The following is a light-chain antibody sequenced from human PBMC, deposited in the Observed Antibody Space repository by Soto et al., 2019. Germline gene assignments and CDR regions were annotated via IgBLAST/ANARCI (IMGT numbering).Light chain of an antibody. Sequence: EIVLTQSPATLSLSPGERGTLSCRASQSLGTNLAWYQQKPGQAPRLLIYGASDRATGIPVRFSGSGSGTDFTLTISSLEPEDFAVYYCQQRSKWPPTFGGGTKVEIK. CDR1: QSLGTN. J-gene: IGKJ4*01. V-gene: IGKV3-11*01. CDR2: GAS. CDR3: QQRSKWPPT.